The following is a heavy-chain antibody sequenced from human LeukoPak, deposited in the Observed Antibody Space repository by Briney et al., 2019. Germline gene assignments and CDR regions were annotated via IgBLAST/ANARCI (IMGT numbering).Heavy chain of an antibody. D-gene: IGHD3-10*01. V-gene: IGHV4-34*01. Sequence: SETLSLNCAVDGGSFSGYYWSWIRQPPGKGPEWTGEINHSGSTNYNPSLKSRVTTAVDTSNNQFSLKLSSVTDAGPAGNNCARHYGSGSYLGFGRRAFFDPWGQGTLVTVSS. CDR2: INHSGST. J-gene: IGHJ5*02. CDR1: GGSFSGYY. CDR3: ARHYGSGSYLGFGRRAFFDP.